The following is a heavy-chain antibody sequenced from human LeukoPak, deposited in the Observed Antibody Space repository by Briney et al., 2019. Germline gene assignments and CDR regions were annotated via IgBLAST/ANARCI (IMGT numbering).Heavy chain of an antibody. D-gene: IGHD3-22*01. CDR2: IYSGGST. Sequence: PGGSLRLSCAASGFTVSSNYMSWVRQAPGKGLEWVSVIYSGGSTYYADSVKGRFTISRDNSKNTLYLQMSSLRAEDTAVYYCARVPMIDAFDIWGQGTMVTVSS. CDR3: ARVPMIDAFDI. V-gene: IGHV3-53*01. J-gene: IGHJ3*02. CDR1: GFTVSSNY.